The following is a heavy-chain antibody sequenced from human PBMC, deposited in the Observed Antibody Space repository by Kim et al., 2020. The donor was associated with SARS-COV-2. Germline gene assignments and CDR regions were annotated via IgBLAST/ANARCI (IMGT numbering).Heavy chain of an antibody. D-gene: IGHD3-22*01. V-gene: IGHV3-15*01. CDR1: GFTFSNAW. Sequence: GGSLRLSCAASGFTFSNAWMSWVRQAPGKGLEWVGRIKSKTDGGTTDYAAPVKGRFTISRDDSKNTLYLQMNSLKTEDTAVYYCTTDRGVIVVPPTAPGDYWGQGTLVTVSS. CDR2: IKSKTDGGTT. J-gene: IGHJ4*02. CDR3: TTDRGVIVVPPTAPGDY.